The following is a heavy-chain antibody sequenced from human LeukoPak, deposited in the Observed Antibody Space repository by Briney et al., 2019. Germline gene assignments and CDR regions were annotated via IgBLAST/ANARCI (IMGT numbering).Heavy chain of an antibody. Sequence: GGSLRLSCAASGFTFSSYAMSWVRQAPGKGLEWVSGIIGSGGSTLYADSVKGRFTISRDNSKKTVYLQMNSLRAEDTAVYYCAKDRVAHFFYWYFDLWGRGTLVTVSS. CDR3: AKDRVAHFFYWYFDL. V-gene: IGHV3-23*01. J-gene: IGHJ2*01. CDR1: GFTFSSYA. CDR2: IIGSGGST. D-gene: IGHD5-12*01.